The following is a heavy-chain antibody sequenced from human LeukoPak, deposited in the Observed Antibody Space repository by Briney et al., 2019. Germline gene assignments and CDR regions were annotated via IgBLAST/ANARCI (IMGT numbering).Heavy chain of an antibody. D-gene: IGHD3-22*01. V-gene: IGHV3-21*01. CDR3: ARDGSSGLDFDY. J-gene: IGHJ4*02. CDR1: GLPFSSYS. CDR2: ISSSSSYI. Sequence: GGSLSLSCAPSGLPFSSYSMNWVRRAPGKGLEWVSSISSSSSYIYYADSVKGRFTISRDNAKNSLYLQMNSLRAEDTAVYYCARDGSSGLDFDYWGQGTLVTVSS.